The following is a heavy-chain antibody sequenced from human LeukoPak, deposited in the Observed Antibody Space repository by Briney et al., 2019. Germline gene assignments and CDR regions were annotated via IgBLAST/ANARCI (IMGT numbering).Heavy chain of an antibody. J-gene: IGHJ6*02. V-gene: IGHV1-46*01. CDR3: ARTIVVQEAATLERYSYGMDV. CDR2: MNPSGGST. D-gene: IGHD2-15*01. CDR1: GYTFTSYY. Sequence: GASVKVSCKASGYTFTSYYMHCARQAPGQGLAWMGIMNPSGGSTSYAQKFQGRVTMTRETSTSSVYVELSRLRSEDTAVYYCARTIVVQEAATLERYSYGMDVWGQGTTVTVSS.